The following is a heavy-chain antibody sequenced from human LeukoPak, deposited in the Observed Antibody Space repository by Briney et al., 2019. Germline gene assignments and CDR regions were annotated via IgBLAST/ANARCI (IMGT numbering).Heavy chain of an antibody. CDR1: GYTFTGYY. D-gene: IGHD2-2*01. J-gene: IGHJ4*02. Sequence: ASVKVSCKASGYTFTGYYMHWVRQAPGQGLEWMGWINPNSGDTNYAQKFQGRVTMTRDTSISTAYMELSRLRSDDTAVYYCAGAVIRYCSSTSCYLSYWGQGTLVTVSS. V-gene: IGHV1-2*02. CDR3: AGAVIRYCSSTSCYLSY. CDR2: INPNSGDT.